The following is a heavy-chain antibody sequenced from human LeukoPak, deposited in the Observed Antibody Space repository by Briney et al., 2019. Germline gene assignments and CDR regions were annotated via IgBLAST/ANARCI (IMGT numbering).Heavy chain of an antibody. J-gene: IGHJ4*02. CDR1: GFTFDDYA. CDR3: AKSLNYDSSGPVNFDY. Sequence: GRSLRLSCAASGFTFDDYAMHWVRQAPGKGLEWVSGISWNSGSIGYADPVKGRFTISRDNAKNSLYLQMSSLRAEDTALYYCAKSLNYDSSGPVNFDYWGQGTLVTVSS. D-gene: IGHD3-22*01. V-gene: IGHV3-9*01. CDR2: ISWNSGSI.